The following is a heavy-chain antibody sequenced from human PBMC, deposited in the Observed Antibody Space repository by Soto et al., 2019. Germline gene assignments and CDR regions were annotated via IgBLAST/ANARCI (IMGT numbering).Heavy chain of an antibody. Sequence: SGPTLVNPTQTLTLTCTFSGFSLSSIAVGVGVGWIRQPPGKALEWLALIYWDDDKRYNPSLKSRLTVTKDTSQSQVVLTMTNMDAVDTARYYCVHWNTGNYGTIFSDYWGQGTLVTVSS. J-gene: IGHJ4*02. CDR1: GFSLSSIAVGVG. D-gene: IGHD3-9*01. V-gene: IGHV2-5*02. CDR2: IYWDDDK. CDR3: VHWNTGNYGTIFSDY.